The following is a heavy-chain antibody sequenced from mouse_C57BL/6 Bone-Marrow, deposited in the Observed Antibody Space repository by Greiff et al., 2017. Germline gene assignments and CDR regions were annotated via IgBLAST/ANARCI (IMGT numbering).Heavy chain of an antibody. CDR1: GFSLTSYG. CDR2: IWSGGST. CDR3: ASQTAQAPWFAY. D-gene: IGHD3-2*02. V-gene: IGHV2-2*01. J-gene: IGHJ3*01. Sequence: VQLVESGPGLVQPSQSLSITCTVSGFSLTSYGVHWVRQSPGKGLEWLGVIWSGGSTDYNAAFISRLSISKDNSKSQVFFKMNSLQADDTAIYYCASQTAQAPWFAYWGQGTLVTVSA.